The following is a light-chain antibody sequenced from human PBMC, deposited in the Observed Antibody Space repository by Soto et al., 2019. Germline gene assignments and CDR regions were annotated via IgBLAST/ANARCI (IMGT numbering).Light chain of an antibody. CDR2: AAS. CDR1: ESVSSK. J-gene: IGKJ3*01. V-gene: IGKV1-39*01. Sequence: DIQMTQSPSSLSASVGDRVTITCRASESVSSKLNWYQQKPGKAPALLISAASRLHSGVPPRFSGSGSGTDFTLTISSLQHEDFASYYCQQGYRTPFTFGPGTKVDIK. CDR3: QQGYRTPFT.